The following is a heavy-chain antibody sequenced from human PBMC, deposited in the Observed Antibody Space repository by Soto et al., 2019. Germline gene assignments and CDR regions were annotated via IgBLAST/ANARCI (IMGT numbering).Heavy chain of an antibody. D-gene: IGHD3-22*01. CDR1: GFTFSDYG. J-gene: IGHJ6*02. CDR3: AKHGYIGPYYYYGMDV. Sequence: GGSLRLSCEPSGFTFSDYGMSWVRQAPGKGLEWVSAISGSGGSTYYADSVKGRFTISRDNSKNTLYLQMNSLRAEDTAVYYCAKHGYIGPYYYYGMDVWGQGTTVTVSS. V-gene: IGHV3-23*01. CDR2: ISGSGGST.